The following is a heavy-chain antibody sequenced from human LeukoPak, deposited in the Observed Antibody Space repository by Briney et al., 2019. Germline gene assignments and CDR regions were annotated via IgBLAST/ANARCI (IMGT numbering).Heavy chain of an antibody. Sequence: GGSLRLSCTASGFTFGDYAMSWVRQAPGKGLEGVGFIRRRAYGGRTEYAASVKGRFTISRDDSKSIAYLQMISMKTEDTAVYYCTRVPYSSGWYDYFDYWGQGTLVTVSS. CDR3: TRVPYSSGWYDYFDY. D-gene: IGHD6-19*01. CDR1: GFTFGDYA. CDR2: IRRRAYGGRT. V-gene: IGHV3-49*04. J-gene: IGHJ4*02.